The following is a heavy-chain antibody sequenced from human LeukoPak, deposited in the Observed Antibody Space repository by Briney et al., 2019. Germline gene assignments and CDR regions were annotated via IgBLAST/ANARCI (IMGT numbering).Heavy chain of an antibody. V-gene: IGHV4-30-4*01. CDR2: IYYSGST. CDR3: ARDLPDSSGYYRFDY. CDR1: GGSISSGDYY. Sequence: SQTLSLTCTVSGGSISSGDYYWSWIRQPPGKGLEWIGYIYYSGSTYYNPSLKSRVTISVDTSKNQFSLKLSSVTAADTAVYYCARDLPDSSGYYRFDYWGQGTLVTVSS. D-gene: IGHD3-22*01. J-gene: IGHJ4*02.